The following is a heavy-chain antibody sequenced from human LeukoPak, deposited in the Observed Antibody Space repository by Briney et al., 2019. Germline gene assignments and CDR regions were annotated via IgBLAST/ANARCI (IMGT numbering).Heavy chain of an antibody. CDR2: ISAYNGNT. CDR3: ARERTGGYYDFWSGYSTDYFDY. J-gene: IGHJ4*02. Sequence: ASVKVSCKASGYTFTSYGISWVRQAPGQGLEWMGWISAYNGNTNYAQKLQGRVTMTTDTSTSTAYMELRSLRSDDTAVYYCARERTGGYYDFWSGYSTDYFDYRGQGTLVTVSS. V-gene: IGHV1-18*01. D-gene: IGHD3-3*01. CDR1: GYTFTSYG.